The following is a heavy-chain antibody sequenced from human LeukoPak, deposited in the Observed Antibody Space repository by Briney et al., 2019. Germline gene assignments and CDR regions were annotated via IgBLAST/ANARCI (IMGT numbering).Heavy chain of an antibody. V-gene: IGHV4-38-2*02. CDR3: AREFLDFDY. J-gene: IGHJ4*02. D-gene: IGHD2-2*03. CDR2: IYHSGST. CDR1: GYSISSRYY. Sequence: SETLSLTCAVSGYSISSRYYWGWIRQPPGKGLEWIGSIYHSGSTYYNPSLKSRVTISVDTSKNQFSLKLSSVTAADTAVYYCAREFLDFDYWGQGTLVTVSS.